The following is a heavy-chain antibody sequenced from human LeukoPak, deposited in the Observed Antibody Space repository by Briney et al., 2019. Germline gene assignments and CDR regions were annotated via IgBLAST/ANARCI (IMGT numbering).Heavy chain of an antibody. CDR2: IKQDGSEK. D-gene: IGHD3-22*01. CDR3: ARGGGGHYYDSSGYYYFGYFQH. Sequence: PGGSPRLSCAASGFTFRSYWMTWVRQAPGKGLEWVANIKQDGSEKYYVDSVKGRFTISRDNAKNSLFLQMNNLRAEDTAVYYCARGGGGHYYDSSGYYYFGYFQHWGQGTLVTVSS. V-gene: IGHV3-7*01. J-gene: IGHJ1*01. CDR1: GFTFRSYW.